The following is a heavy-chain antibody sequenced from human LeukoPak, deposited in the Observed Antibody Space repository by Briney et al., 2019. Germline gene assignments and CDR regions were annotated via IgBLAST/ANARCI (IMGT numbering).Heavy chain of an antibody. CDR3: ARGYGPGSYNNFNQ. CDR1: GGSISSYY. V-gene: IGHV4-59*01. CDR2: IHYTGNT. D-gene: IGHD3-10*01. J-gene: IGHJ4*02. Sequence: PSETLSLTCTVSGGSISSYYWSWIRQPPGKGLEWIGYIHYTGNTDYNPSLTSRVTMSVDTSKNQFSLMLTSVTAADTAVYYCARGYGPGSYNNFNQWGQGLLVAVSS.